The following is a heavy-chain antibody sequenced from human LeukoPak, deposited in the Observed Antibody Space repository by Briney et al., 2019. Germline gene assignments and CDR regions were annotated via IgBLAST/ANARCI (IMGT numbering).Heavy chain of an antibody. J-gene: IGHJ6*03. CDR1: GFTLDDYG. V-gene: IGHV3-20*04. CDR2: INWNGGSI. Sequence: GGSLRLSCLASGFTLDDYGMSWVRQAPGKGLEWVSGINWNGGSIGYADSVKGRFTVSRDSAKDSLYLQMNSLRAEDTALYYCARVGISTDYDFRREHYTGLDYHYMDVWGKGTTVTVS. CDR3: ARVGISTDYDFRREHYTGLDYHYMDV. D-gene: IGHD3-3*01.